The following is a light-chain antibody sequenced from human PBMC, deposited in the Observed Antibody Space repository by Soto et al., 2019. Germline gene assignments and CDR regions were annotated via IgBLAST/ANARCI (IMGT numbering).Light chain of an antibody. CDR1: QGIRNA. V-gene: IGKV1-6*01. CDR3: LQDYYYRFT. Sequence: AIQMTQSPSSLSASVGDRVTITCRASQGIRNALGWYQQKPGKAPKLLIHAASILQSGVPSRFSGSGSGTDFTLTISSLQPGDFATYYFLQDYYYRFTFGPGTKLDMK. J-gene: IGKJ3*01. CDR2: AAS.